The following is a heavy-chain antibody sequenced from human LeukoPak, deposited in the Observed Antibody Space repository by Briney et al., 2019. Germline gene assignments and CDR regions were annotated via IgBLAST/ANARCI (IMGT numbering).Heavy chain of an antibody. CDR2: INPNSGGT. Sequence: ASVKVSCKASGYTFTGYFMHWVRQAPGQGLEWMGWINPNSGGTSYAQKFQGRVTMTRDTSISTAYMELSSLRSDDTAVYYCARPLYGAASVALNPNSLDYWGQGTLVTVSS. J-gene: IGHJ4*02. CDR1: GYTFTGYF. CDR3: ARPLYGAASVALNPNSLDY. V-gene: IGHV1-2*02. D-gene: IGHD4/OR15-4a*01.